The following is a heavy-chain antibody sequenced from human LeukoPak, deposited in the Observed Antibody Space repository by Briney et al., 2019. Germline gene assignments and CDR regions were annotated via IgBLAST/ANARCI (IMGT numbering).Heavy chain of an antibody. CDR1: GYTFTGYY. D-gene: IGHD6-6*01. J-gene: IGHJ4*02. CDR3: ARDLWSRAARPGDY. CDR2: INPNSGGT. V-gene: IGHV1-2*02. Sequence: ASVKVSCKASGYTFTGYYMHWVRQAPGQGLERMGWINPNSGGTNYAQKFQGRVTMTRDTSISTAYMELSRLRSDDTAVYYCARDLWSRAARPGDYWGQGTLVTVSS.